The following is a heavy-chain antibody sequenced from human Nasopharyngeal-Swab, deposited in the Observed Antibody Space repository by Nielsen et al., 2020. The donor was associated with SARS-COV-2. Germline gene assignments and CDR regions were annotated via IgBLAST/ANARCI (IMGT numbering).Heavy chain of an antibody. D-gene: IGHD3-22*01. CDR1: GFTFSSYA. CDR2: FSGSGGTT. J-gene: IGHJ4*02. CDR3: AKDLSYDSSGYYDY. Sequence: GGSLRLSCAASGFTFSSYAMSWVRQAPGKGLEWVSSFSGSGGTTYYIDAVKGRFTISRDNSKNTLYLQMNSLRAEDTAVYYCAKDLSYDSSGYYDYWGQGTLVTVSS. V-gene: IGHV3-23*01.